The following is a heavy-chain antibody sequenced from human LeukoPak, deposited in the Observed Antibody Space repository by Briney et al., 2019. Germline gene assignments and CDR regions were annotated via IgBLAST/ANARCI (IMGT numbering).Heavy chain of an antibody. V-gene: IGHV1-18*01. J-gene: IGHJ4*02. Sequence: ASVTVSCKASGYTFTIYGISWVRQAPGQGLEWMGWISAYNGNTNYAQKLQGRVTITTDTATSTAYMELRSLRSDETAVYYCARTHSDYYDSSGYPTDGWGQGTLVTVSS. CDR3: ARTHSDYYDSSGYPTDG. CDR1: GYTFTIYG. CDR2: ISAYNGNT. D-gene: IGHD3-22*01.